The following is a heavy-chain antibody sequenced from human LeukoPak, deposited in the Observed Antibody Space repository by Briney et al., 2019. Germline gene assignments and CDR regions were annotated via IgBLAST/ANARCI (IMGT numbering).Heavy chain of an antibody. CDR1: GYTFTSYA. CDR3: ARGGASTWYYYGSGSYYAYDY. J-gene: IGHJ4*02. CDR2: INTNTGNP. Sequence: ASVKVSCKASGYTFTSYAMNWVRQAPGQGLEWMGWINTNTGNPTYAQGFTGRFVFSLDTSVSTAYLQISSLKAGDTAVYYCARGGASTWYYYGSGSYYAYDYWGQGTLVTVSS. V-gene: IGHV7-4-1*02. D-gene: IGHD3-10*01.